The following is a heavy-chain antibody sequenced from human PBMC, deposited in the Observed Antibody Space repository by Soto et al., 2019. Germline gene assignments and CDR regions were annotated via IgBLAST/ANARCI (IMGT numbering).Heavy chain of an antibody. J-gene: IGHJ6*02. Sequence: QVQLVESGGGVVQPGRSLRLSCAASGFTFSSYAMHWVRQAPGKGLEWVAVISYDGSNKYYADSVKGRFTISRDNSKNTLYLQMNSLRAEDTAVYYCARDQDIQLWSPGYYYGMDVWGQGTTVTVSS. D-gene: IGHD5-18*01. V-gene: IGHV3-30-3*01. CDR3: ARDQDIQLWSPGYYYGMDV. CDR1: GFTFSSYA. CDR2: ISYDGSNK.